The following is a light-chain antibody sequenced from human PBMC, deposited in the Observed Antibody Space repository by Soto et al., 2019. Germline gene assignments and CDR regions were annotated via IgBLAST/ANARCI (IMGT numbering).Light chain of an antibody. CDR1: SSNIEDNY. J-gene: IGLJ7*01. V-gene: IGLV1-51*01. Sequence: QSVLTQPPSVSAAPGQKVTISCSGSSSNIEDNYVSWYQQLPGTAPKLLIYDNNTRPSGIPDRFSGSKSGTSATLGITGLQTGDEADYYCGTWDSSLSGGVFGGGTQLTVL. CDR3: GTWDSSLSGGV. CDR2: DNN.